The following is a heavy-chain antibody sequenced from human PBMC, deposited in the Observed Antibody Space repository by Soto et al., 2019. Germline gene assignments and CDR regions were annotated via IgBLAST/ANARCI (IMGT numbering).Heavy chain of an antibody. CDR3: ARDPPDDSSGYFSLDY. D-gene: IGHD3-22*01. Sequence: GGSLRLSCAASGFTFSGYAVSWVRQAPGKGLEWVSAISASGGSTYYADSVKGRFTISRDNSKNTLYLQMNSLRAEDTAVYYCARDPPDDSSGYFSLDYWGQGTLVTVSS. CDR2: ISASGGST. V-gene: IGHV3-23*01. CDR1: GFTFSGYA. J-gene: IGHJ4*02.